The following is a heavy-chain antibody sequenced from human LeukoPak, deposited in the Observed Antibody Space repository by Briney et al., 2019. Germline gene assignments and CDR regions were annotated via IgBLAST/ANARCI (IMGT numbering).Heavy chain of an antibody. V-gene: IGHV4-4*07. D-gene: IGHD3-10*01. Sequence: SETLSLTCTVSGGSISGYYWSWIRQPAGKGLEWIGRIYTSGSTNYNPSLKSRVTISVDKSKNQFSLKLSSVTAADTAVYYCASTYYYGSGSIYYYYMDVWGKGTTVTVSS. CDR3: ASTYYYGSGSIYYYYMDV. J-gene: IGHJ6*03. CDR2: IYTSGST. CDR1: GGSISGYY.